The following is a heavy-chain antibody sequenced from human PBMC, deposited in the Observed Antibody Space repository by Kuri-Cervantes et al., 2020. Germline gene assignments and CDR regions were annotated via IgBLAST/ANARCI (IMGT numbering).Heavy chain of an antibody. V-gene: IGHV3-21*01. CDR1: GFTFSSYS. Sequence: GGSLRLSCAASGFTFSSYSMNWVRQAPGKGLEWVSSISSSSSYIYYADSVKGRFTISRDNAKNTLYLQMNSLRAEDTAVYCCAREWIAVAGTDAFDIWGQGTMVTVSS. J-gene: IGHJ3*02. CDR2: ISSSSSYI. D-gene: IGHD6-19*01. CDR3: AREWIAVAGTDAFDI.